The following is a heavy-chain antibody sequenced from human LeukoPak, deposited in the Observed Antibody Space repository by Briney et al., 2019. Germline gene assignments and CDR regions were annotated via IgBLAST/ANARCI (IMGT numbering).Heavy chain of an antibody. CDR3: TRDRPRYDYGDYRDTFDI. CDR1: GFAFGDYA. CDR2: IRSKAYGGTT. J-gene: IGHJ3*02. D-gene: IGHD4-17*01. V-gene: IGHV3-49*03. Sequence: GGSLRLSCSASGFAFGDYAMNWFRQAPGKGLEWVGFIRSKAYGGTTEYAASVKGRFTISRDDSKSIAYPQVNSLKIEDTGLYYCTRDRPRYDYGDYRDTFDIWGQGTMVTVSS.